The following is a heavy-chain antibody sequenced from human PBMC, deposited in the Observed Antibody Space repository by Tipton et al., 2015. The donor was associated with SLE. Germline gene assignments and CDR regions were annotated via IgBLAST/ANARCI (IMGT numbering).Heavy chain of an antibody. V-gene: IGHV3-48*03. CDR1: GFTFSSYE. CDR3: AREGGVVLRFLEWPYYYDY. J-gene: IGHJ4*02. CDR2: ISSSGSTI. D-gene: IGHD3-3*01. Sequence: SLRLSCAASGFTFSSYEMNWVRQAPGKGLEWVSYISSSGSTIYYADSVKGRFTISRDNAKNSLYLQMNSLRAEDTALYYCAREGGVVLRFLEWPYYYDYWGRGTLVTVSS.